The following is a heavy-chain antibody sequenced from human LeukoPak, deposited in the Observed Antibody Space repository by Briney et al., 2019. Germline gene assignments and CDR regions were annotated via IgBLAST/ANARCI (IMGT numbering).Heavy chain of an antibody. CDR2: IAPTDSYT. Sequence: PGESLKISCQGSGSSFTSYWITWVRQLPGKGLEWMGMIAPTDSYTNYSPSFQGHVTISVDKSISTAYLQWSSLKASDTAMYFCASGSGTYSPDYWGQGTLVTVSS. D-gene: IGHD3-10*01. J-gene: IGHJ4*02. CDR3: ASGSGTYSPDY. CDR1: GSSFTSYW. V-gene: IGHV5-10-1*01.